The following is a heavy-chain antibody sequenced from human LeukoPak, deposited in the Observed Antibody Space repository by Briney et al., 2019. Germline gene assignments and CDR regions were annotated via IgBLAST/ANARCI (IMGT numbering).Heavy chain of an antibody. Sequence: PGGSPRLSCAASGFTFDDYTMHWVRQAPGKGLEWVSLISWDGGSTYYADSVKGRFTISRDNSKNSLYLQVNSLRTEDTALYYCAKSSYYYYMDVWGKGTTVTVSS. CDR3: AKSSYYYYMDV. CDR1: GFTFDDYT. J-gene: IGHJ6*03. D-gene: IGHD5/OR15-5a*01. CDR2: ISWDGGST. V-gene: IGHV3-43*01.